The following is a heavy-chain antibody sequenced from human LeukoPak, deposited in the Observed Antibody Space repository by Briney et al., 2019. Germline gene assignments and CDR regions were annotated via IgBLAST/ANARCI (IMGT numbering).Heavy chain of an antibody. CDR2: IYPGDSDT. CDR1: GYSFNSYW. V-gene: IGHV5-51*01. J-gene: IGHJ4*02. Sequence: PGESLKISCKGSGYSFNSYWIGWVCQMPGKGLEWMGIIYPGDSDTRYSPSFQGQVTISADKSITTAYLQWSSLKASDTAMYYCASDVDTAMSNWGQGTLVTVSS. CDR3: ASDVDTAMSN. D-gene: IGHD5-18*01.